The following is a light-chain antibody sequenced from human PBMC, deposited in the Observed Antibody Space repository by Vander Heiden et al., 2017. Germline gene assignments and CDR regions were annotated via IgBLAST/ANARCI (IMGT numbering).Light chain of an antibody. J-gene: IGKJ1*01. Sequence: EIVMTQSPATLSVSPGERVTLSCRASQSVSIYYSYYQKKPAQPPRLLFDVATPSAAGIPARISSGGSGAEFTLTISSLQSDDSAVYYCQQYNNLPRTFGHGTKVEIK. CDR2: VAT. CDR1: QSVSIY. V-gene: IGKV3-15*01. CDR3: QQYNNLPRT.